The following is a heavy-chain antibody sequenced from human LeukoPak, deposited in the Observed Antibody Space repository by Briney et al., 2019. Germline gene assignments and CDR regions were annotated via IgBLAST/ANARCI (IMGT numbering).Heavy chain of an antibody. V-gene: IGHV4-34*01. CDR2: INNNGST. J-gene: IGHJ4*02. CDR3: ARTEDSVVVVAAK. Sequence: SETLSLTRAVSGGSLIGYYWSGIRPPPGKGLEGVGEINNNGSTNYKPSLKSRVTISVDTSKDQFSVKRSCVAAADAAVYYSARTEDSVVVVAAKWGQGTLVTVSS. CDR1: GGSLIGYY. D-gene: IGHD2-15*01.